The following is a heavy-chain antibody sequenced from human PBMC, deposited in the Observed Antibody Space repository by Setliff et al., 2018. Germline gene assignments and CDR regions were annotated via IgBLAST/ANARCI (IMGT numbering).Heavy chain of an antibody. D-gene: IGHD5-18*01. Sequence: GESLKISCKGSGYTFTEYLIGWVRQMPGKGLEWMGIIFPGDSATKYSPSFQGQVTISADKSISTAYLQWSSLKASDTAMYYCARRNTAMVYGFDIWGQGTMVTV. J-gene: IGHJ3*02. V-gene: IGHV5-51*01. CDR3: ARRNTAMVYGFDI. CDR1: GYTFTEYL. CDR2: IFPGDSAT.